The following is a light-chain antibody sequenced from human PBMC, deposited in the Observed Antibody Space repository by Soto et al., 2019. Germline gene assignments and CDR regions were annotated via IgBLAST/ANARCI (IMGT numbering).Light chain of an antibody. V-gene: IGKV3-11*01. CDR3: QQRSNWPPVIT. J-gene: IGKJ5*01. Sequence: EIVLTQSPATLSLSPGERATLSCRASQTFSSHLAWYQQKPGQAPRLLIYDASKRATGIPARFSGRGSGTDFNLTISSLEPEDFAVYSCQQRSNWPPVITFGQGTRLEIK. CDR2: DAS. CDR1: QTFSSH.